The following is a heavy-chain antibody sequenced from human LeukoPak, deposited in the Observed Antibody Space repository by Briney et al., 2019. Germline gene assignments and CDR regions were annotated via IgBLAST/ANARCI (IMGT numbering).Heavy chain of an antibody. CDR3: ARSYHYYDSSGYSMGDTFEI. Sequence: ASVKVSCKASGYTFTDCYMHWVRQAPGQGLEWMGWIDPNSGDTNYAQKFQGRVTMTRDTSISTAYMELSRLRSDDTAVYYCARSYHYYDSSGYSMGDTFEIWGQGTMVTVSS. CDR1: GYTFTDCY. D-gene: IGHD3-22*01. J-gene: IGHJ3*02. V-gene: IGHV1-2*02. CDR2: IDPNSGDT.